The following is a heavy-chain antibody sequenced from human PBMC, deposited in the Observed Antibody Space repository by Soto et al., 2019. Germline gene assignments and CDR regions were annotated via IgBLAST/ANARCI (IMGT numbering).Heavy chain of an antibody. CDR2: ISWNSGSI. V-gene: IGHV3-9*03. D-gene: IGHD6-19*01. CDR3: AKAGQTGYSSGWLGY. CDR1: GFTFDDYA. Sequence: EVQLVESGGGLVQPGRSLRLSCAASGFTFDDYAMPWVRQAPGKGLEWVSGISWNSGSIGYADSVKGRFTISRDNAKNSLYLQMNSLRAEDMALYYCAKAGQTGYSSGWLGYWGQGTLVTVSS. J-gene: IGHJ4*02.